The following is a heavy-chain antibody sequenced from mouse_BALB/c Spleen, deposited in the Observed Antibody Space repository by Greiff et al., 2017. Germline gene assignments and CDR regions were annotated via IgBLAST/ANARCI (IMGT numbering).Heavy chain of an antibody. CDR3: ARDREYGNSAWFAY. D-gene: IGHD2-10*02. J-gene: IGHJ3*01. CDR1: GFTFSSYA. CDR2: ISSGGSYT. Sequence: EVKVVESGGGLVKPGGSLKLSCAASGFTFSSYAMSWVRQSPEKRLEWVAEISSGGSYTYYPDTVTGRFTISRDNAKNTLYLEMSSLRSEDTAMYYCARDREYGNSAWFAYWGQGTLVTVSA. V-gene: IGHV5-9-4*01.